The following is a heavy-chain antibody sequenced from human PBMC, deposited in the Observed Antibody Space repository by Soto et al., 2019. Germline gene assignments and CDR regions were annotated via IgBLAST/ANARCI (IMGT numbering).Heavy chain of an antibody. CDR1: GGSFSGYY. J-gene: IGHJ4*02. Sequence: SETLSLTCAVYGGSFSGYYWSWIRQPPGKGLEWIGEINHSGSTNYNRSLKSRVTISVDTSKNQFSLKLSSVTAADTAVYYCARGRRGRLRAYYFDYWGQGTLVTVSS. V-gene: IGHV4-34*01. CDR2: INHSGST. CDR3: ARGRRGRLRAYYFDY. D-gene: IGHD3-10*01.